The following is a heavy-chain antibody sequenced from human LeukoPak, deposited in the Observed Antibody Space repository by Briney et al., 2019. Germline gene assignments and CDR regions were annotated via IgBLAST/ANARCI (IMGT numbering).Heavy chain of an antibody. J-gene: IGHJ4*02. Sequence: ASVKVSCKSSGYTFTICGISWGRQAPGPGLEWMGWIGAYNGSRNYAQKLQGRVAMTTDTSTRKAYMELRSLRSDETAVYYCARDGAWSVLRHFDWLLYFDYWGQGTLVTVSS. CDR1: GYTFTICG. CDR3: ARDGAWSVLRHFDWLLYFDY. V-gene: IGHV1-18*01. D-gene: IGHD3-9*01. CDR2: IGAYNGSR.